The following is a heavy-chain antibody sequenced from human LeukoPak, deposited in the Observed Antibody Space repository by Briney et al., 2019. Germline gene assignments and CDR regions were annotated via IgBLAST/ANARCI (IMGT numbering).Heavy chain of an antibody. J-gene: IGHJ6*03. CDR3: ANGLYYPYYYMDV. V-gene: IGHV3-23*01. CDR2: TSSSDDGT. CDR1: GFPLSNYA. Sequence: GGSLRLSCVASGFPLSNYAMSWVRQVPGKGLEWVSATSSSDDGTYYADSVRGRFTISRDNSKNTLYLQMNSLRAEDTAVYYCANGLYYPYYYMDVWGKGTTVTVSS. D-gene: IGHD3-10*01.